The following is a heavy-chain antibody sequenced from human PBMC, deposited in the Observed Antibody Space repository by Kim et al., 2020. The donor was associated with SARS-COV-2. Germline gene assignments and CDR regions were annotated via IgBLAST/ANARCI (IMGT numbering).Heavy chain of an antibody. CDR1: GYSFTSYW. V-gene: IGHV5-51*01. D-gene: IGHD3-10*01. CDR3: ARLRVCEFGELFCVRDYYYGMDV. Sequence: GESLKISCKGSGYSFTSYWIGWVRQMPGKGLEWMGIIYPGDSDTRYSPSFQGQVTISADKSISTAYLQWSSLKASDTAMYYCARLRVCEFGELFCVRDYYYGMDVWGQGTTVTVSS. CDR2: IYPGDSDT. J-gene: IGHJ6*02.